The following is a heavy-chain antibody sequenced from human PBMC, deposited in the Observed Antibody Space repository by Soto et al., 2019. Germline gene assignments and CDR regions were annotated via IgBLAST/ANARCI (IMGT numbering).Heavy chain of an antibody. CDR2: ISAYNGNT. Sequence: ASVKVSSKASGYTRTSCGSSCVRQAPGQGLEWMGWISAYNGNTNYAQKLPGRVTMTTDTATSRADMGRRSLSAADTAADYGSRACQSYGSGRYWNHCCLEPCRQGTMVTASS. CDR3: SRACQSYGSGRYWNHCCLEP. D-gene: IGHD3-10*01. CDR1: GYTRTSCG. J-gene: IGHJ5*02. V-gene: IGHV1-18*01.